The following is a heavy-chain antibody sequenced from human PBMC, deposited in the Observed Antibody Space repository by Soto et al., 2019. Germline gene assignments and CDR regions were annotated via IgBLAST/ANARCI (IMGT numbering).Heavy chain of an antibody. Sequence: GGSLRLSCAASGFTFSSYAMSWVRQAPGKGLEWVSAISGSGGSTYYADSVKGRFTISRDNSKNTLYLQMNSLRAEDTAVYYCAKCLGELAVAGTLDVWAKGPRSPSP. CDR1: GFTFSSYA. V-gene: IGHV3-23*01. J-gene: IGHJ6*02. CDR3: AKCLGELAVAGTLDV. D-gene: IGHD6-19*01. CDR2: ISGSGGST.